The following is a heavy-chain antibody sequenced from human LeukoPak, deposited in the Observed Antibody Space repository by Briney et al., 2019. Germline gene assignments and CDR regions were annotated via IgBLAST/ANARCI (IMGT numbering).Heavy chain of an antibody. V-gene: IGHV3-53*05. CDR1: GFTVSSNY. D-gene: IGHD3-22*01. CDR3: AKENYYDSSGYYSSFDY. CDR2: IYSGGST. J-gene: IGHJ4*02. Sequence: GGSLRLSCAASGFTVSSNYMSWVRQAPGKGLEWVSVIYSGGSTYYADSVKGRFTISRDNSKNTLYLQMNSLRAEDTAVYYCAKENYYDSSGYYSSFDYWGQGTLVTVSS.